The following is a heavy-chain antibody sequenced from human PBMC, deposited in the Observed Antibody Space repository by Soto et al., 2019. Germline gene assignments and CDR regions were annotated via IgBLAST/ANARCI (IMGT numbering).Heavy chain of an antibody. Sequence: GGSLRLSCAASGFTFSTYAMNWVRQAPGKGLEWVSAIGSSGGTTFYAESVRGRFTISRDNSINTLYLQMSSLRTEDTAVYYCAHPRGYGVFDAVDIWGQGTMVTVSS. CDR3: AHPRGYGVFDAVDI. CDR1: GFTFSTYA. J-gene: IGHJ3*02. D-gene: IGHD4-17*01. CDR2: IGSSGGTT. V-gene: IGHV3-23*01.